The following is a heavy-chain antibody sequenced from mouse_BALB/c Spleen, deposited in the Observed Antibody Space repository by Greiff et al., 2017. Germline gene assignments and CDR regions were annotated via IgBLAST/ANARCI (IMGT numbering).Heavy chain of an antibody. Sequence: QVQLKESGPGLVAPSQSLSITCTVSGFSLTGYGVNWVRQPPGKGLEWLGMIWGDGSTDYNSALKSRLSISKDNSKNQVFLKMNSLQTDDTARYYCARDRVYDGYPFFDYWGQGTTLTGSA. D-gene: IGHD2-3*01. CDR2: IWGDGST. CDR3: ARDRVYDGYPFFDY. J-gene: IGHJ2*01. V-gene: IGHV2-6-7*01. CDR1: GFSLTGYG.